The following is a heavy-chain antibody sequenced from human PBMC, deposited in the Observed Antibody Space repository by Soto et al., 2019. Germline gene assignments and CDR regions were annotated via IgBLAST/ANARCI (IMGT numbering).Heavy chain of an antibody. J-gene: IGHJ4*02. Sequence: SQTLSLTCAISGDSVSSNRVAWNWIRQSPSRGLEWLGRTYYRSKWYNDYAVSVKSRITINPDTSKNQFSLKLSSVFAADTAVYYCARVPDYWGQGTLVTVSS. V-gene: IGHV6-1*01. CDR2: TYYRSKWYN. CDR1: GDSVSSNRVA. CDR3: ARVPDY.